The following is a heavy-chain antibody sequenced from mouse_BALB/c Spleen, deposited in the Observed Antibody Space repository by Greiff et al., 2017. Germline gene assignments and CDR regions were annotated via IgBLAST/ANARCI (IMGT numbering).Heavy chain of an antibody. CDR2: IYPGNSDT. Sequence: EVQLQESGTVLARPGASVKMSCKASGYTFTSYWMHWVKQRPGQGLEWIGAIYPGNSDTSYNQKFKGKAKLTAVTSTSTAYMELSSLTNEDSAVYYCTRVLYYGNSYYAMDYWGQGTSVTVSS. CDR3: TRVLYYGNSYYAMDY. D-gene: IGHD2-1*01. V-gene: IGHV1-5*01. J-gene: IGHJ4*01. CDR1: GYTFTSYW.